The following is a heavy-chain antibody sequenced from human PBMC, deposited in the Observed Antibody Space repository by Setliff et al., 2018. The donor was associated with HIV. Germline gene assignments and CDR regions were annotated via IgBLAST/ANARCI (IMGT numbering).Heavy chain of an antibody. Sequence: SVKVSCKASGYTLTNYAMHWVRQAPGQRLEWVGGLIPFFGTANYAQKFQGRVTITTDESTNTAYMELISLTSEDTAVYYCASGFDSSGLSYFNYWGQGTLVTVSS. J-gene: IGHJ4*01. CDR3: ASGFDSSGLSYFNY. CDR2: LIPFFGTA. D-gene: IGHD3-22*01. CDR1: GYTLTNYA. V-gene: IGHV1-69*05.